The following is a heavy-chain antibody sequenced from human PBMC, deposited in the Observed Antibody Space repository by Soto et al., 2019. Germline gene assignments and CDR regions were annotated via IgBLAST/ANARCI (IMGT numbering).Heavy chain of an antibody. CDR3: ARALASLNYYDSSGYSEGIDY. CDR2: ISYDGSNK. CDR1: GFTFSSYA. J-gene: IGHJ4*02. V-gene: IGHV3-30-3*01. Sequence: GGSLRLSCAASGFTFSSYAMHWVRQAPGKGLEWVAVISYDGSNKYYADSVKGRFTISRDNSKNTLYLQMNSLRAEDTAVYYCARALASLNYYDSSGYSEGIDYWGQGTLVTVSS. D-gene: IGHD3-22*01.